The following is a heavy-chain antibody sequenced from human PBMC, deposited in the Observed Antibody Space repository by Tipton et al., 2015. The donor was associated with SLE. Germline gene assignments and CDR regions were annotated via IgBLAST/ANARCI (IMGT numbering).Heavy chain of an antibody. CDR3: ARDATPMVRGVMAFDI. J-gene: IGHJ3*02. D-gene: IGHD3-10*01. CDR2: IYHSGST. V-gene: IGHV4-34*01. Sequence: TLSLTCAVYGGSFSGYCWSWIRQPPGKGLEWIGSIYHSGSTYYNPSLTSRVSISVDTSKNQFSLKLSSVTAADTAVYYCARDATPMVRGVMAFDIWGQGTMVTVSS. CDR1: GGSFSGYC.